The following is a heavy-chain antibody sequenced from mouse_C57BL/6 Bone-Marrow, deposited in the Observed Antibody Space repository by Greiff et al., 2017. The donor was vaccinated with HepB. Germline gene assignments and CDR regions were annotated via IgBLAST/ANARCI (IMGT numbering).Heavy chain of an antibody. CDR2: IYPGSGNT. D-gene: IGHD1-1*01. CDR3: ARRFYYYGSSTGYFDY. V-gene: IGHV1-76*01. Sequence: VQLQQSGAELVRPGASVKLSCKASGYTFTDYYINWVKQRPGQGLEWIARIYPGSGNTYYNEKFKGKATLTAEKSSSTAYMQLSSLTSEDSAVYFCARRFYYYGSSTGYFDYWGQGTTLTVSS. J-gene: IGHJ2*01. CDR1: GYTFTDYY.